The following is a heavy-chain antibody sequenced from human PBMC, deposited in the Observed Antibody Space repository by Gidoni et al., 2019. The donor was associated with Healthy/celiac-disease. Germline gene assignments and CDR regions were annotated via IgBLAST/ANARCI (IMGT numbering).Heavy chain of an antibody. CDR2: IYYSGST. Sequence: QLQLQESGPGLVKPSETLSLTCTVSGGSISSSSYYWGWIRQPPGKGLEWIGSIYYSGSTYYNPSLKSRVTISVDTSKNQFSLKLSSVTAADTAVYYCARHVGRGSTMIVVVITQGRSGWPNAFDIWGQGTMVTVSS. J-gene: IGHJ3*02. CDR1: GGSISSSSYY. D-gene: IGHD3-22*01. V-gene: IGHV4-39*01. CDR3: ARHVGRGSTMIVVVITQGRSGWPNAFDI.